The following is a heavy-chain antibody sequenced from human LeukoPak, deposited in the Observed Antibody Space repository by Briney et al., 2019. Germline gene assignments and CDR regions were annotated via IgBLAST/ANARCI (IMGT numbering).Heavy chain of an antibody. CDR3: ASRYYDYVWGSYSSYYYYYYMDV. CDR2: IYHSGST. J-gene: IGHJ6*03. D-gene: IGHD3-16*01. V-gene: IGHV4-4*02. Sequence: SETLSLTCAVSGGSISSSNWWSWVRQPPGKGLEWIGEIYHSGSTNYNPSLKSRVTISVDKSKNQFSLKLSSVTAADTAVYYCASRYYDYVWGSYSSYYYYYYMDVWGKGTTVTVSS. CDR1: GGSISSSNW.